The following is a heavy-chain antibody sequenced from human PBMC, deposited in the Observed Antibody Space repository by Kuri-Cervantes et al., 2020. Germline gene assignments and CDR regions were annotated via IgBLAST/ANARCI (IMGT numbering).Heavy chain of an antibody. CDR1: GGSISSSNW. CDR2: IYHSGST. Sequence: GSLRLSCAVSGGSISSSNWWSWVRQPPGKGLEWIGEIYHSGSTNYNPSLKSRVTISVDKSKNQFSLKLSSVTAADTAVYYCASYKDYYDSSGYYSPFDYWGQGTLVTVSS. V-gene: IGHV4-4*02. CDR3: ASYKDYYDSSGYYSPFDY. D-gene: IGHD3-22*01. J-gene: IGHJ4*02.